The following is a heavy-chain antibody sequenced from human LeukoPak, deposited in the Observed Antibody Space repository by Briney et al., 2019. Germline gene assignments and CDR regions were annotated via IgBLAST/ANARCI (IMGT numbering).Heavy chain of an antibody. Sequence: GGSLRLSCAASGFTFSSYAMSWVRQAPGKGLEWVSAISGSGGSTYYADSVKGRFAISRDNSKNTLYLQMNSLRAEDTAVYYCAKVGVDRQYYFDYWGQGTLVTVSS. V-gene: IGHV3-23*01. CDR1: GFTFSSYA. CDR3: AKVGVDRQYYFDY. CDR2: ISGSGGST. D-gene: IGHD3-22*01. J-gene: IGHJ4*02.